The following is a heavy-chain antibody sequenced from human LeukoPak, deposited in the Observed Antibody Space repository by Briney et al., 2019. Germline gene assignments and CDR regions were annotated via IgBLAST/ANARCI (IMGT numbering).Heavy chain of an antibody. Sequence: ASVKVSCTASGCTFTSYYMHWVRQAPGQGLEWMGIINPSGGSTSYAQKFQGRVTMTRDTSTSTVYMELSSLRSEDTAVYYCARATGTNWYFDLWGRGTQVTVSS. CDR3: ARATGTNWYFDL. CDR1: GCTFTSYY. D-gene: IGHD1-14*01. V-gene: IGHV1-46*01. J-gene: IGHJ2*01. CDR2: INPSGGST.